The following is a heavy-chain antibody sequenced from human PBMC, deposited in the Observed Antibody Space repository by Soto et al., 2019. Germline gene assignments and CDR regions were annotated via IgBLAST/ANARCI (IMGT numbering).Heavy chain of an antibody. J-gene: IGHJ6*03. V-gene: IGHV3-23*01. CDR1: GFTFSSYA. CDR2: ISGSGGST. D-gene: IGHD2-2*01. CDR3: AKDGERQLLPMDYYYMDV. Sequence: GGSLRLSCAASGFTFSSYAMSWVRQAPGKGLEWVSAISGSGGSTYYADSVKGRFTISRDNSKNTLYLQMNSLRAEDTAVYYCAKDGERQLLPMDYYYMDVWGKGTTVTVSS.